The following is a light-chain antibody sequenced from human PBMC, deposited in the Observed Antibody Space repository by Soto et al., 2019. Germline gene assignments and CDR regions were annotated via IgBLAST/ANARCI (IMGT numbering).Light chain of an antibody. CDR1: QSVSSSY. V-gene: IGKV3-20*01. CDR3: QQYGSSPLT. Sequence: EIVLTQSPGTLSLSPGERATLSCRASQSVSSSYLAWYQQKPGQAPRLLIYCASSRATGIPDRFSGSGSGTDFTLTISRLEPEDFAVYYCQQYGSSPLTFGQGTRLEIK. J-gene: IGKJ5*01. CDR2: CAS.